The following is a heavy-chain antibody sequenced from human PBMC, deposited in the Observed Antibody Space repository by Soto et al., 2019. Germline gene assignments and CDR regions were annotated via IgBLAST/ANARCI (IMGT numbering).Heavy chain of an antibody. D-gene: IGHD2-2*01. J-gene: IGHJ5*02. CDR3: ASSALGYCISTSCYFNWFDP. Sequence: SETLSLTCTVSGGSISSGDYYWSWIRQPPGKGLEWIGYIYYSGSTYYKPSLKSRVTISVDTSKNQFSLKLSSVTAADTAVYYCASSALGYCISTSCYFNWFDPWGQGTLVTVSS. V-gene: IGHV4-30-4*01. CDR2: IYYSGST. CDR1: GGSISSGDYY.